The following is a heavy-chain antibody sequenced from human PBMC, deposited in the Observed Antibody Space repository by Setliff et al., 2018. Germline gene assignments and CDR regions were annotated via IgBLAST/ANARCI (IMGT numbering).Heavy chain of an antibody. Sequence: LRLSCAASGFTVSSNQMSWVRQAPGKGLEWVSVIYSGGSSTYYADSVKGRFTISRDNSKNTLYLQMNSLRAEDAAVYYCAKDRLYRIFDYWGQGTLVTVSS. CDR2: IYSGGSST. V-gene: IGHV3-23*03. D-gene: IGHD3-16*02. J-gene: IGHJ4*02. CDR3: AKDRLYRIFDY. CDR1: GFTVSSNQ.